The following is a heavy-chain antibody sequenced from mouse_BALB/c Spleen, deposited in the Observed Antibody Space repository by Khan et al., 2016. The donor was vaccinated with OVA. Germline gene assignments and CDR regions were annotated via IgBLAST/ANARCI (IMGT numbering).Heavy chain of an antibody. CDR1: GFSLSRYN. Sequence: LQQSGPGLVAPSQSLSITCTVSGFSLSRYNIHWVRQPPGKGLEWLGMIWAGGGTDYNSTLKSRLNISKDNSKSQVFLKMNSLQTDDTAMYYCARAYYGDDGYYAMDFWGQGTSVTVSS. V-gene: IGHV2-6-4*01. J-gene: IGHJ4*01. CDR3: ARAYYGDDGYYAMDF. D-gene: IGHD2-9*01. CDR2: IWAGGGT.